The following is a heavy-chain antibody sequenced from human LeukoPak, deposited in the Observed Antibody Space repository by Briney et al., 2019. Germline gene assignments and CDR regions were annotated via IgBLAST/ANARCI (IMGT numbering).Heavy chain of an antibody. Sequence: ASVKVSCKASGYTFTGYYMHWVRQAPGQGLEWMGWINPNSGGTNYAQKFQGRVTMTRDTSISTAYMELSRLRSDDTAVYCCWWFGELIGIDYFDYWGQGTLVTVSS. CDR3: WWFGELIGIDYFDY. J-gene: IGHJ4*02. D-gene: IGHD3-10*01. CDR1: GYTFTGYY. CDR2: INPNSGGT. V-gene: IGHV1-2*02.